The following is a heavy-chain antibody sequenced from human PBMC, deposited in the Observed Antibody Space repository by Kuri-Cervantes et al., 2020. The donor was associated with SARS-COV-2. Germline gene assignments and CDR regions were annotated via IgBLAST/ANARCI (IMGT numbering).Heavy chain of an antibody. V-gene: IGHV1-2*02. J-gene: IGHJ4*02. Sequence: ASVKVSCKASGYIFSGYYVHWVRQAPGQGLEWMGWMNPNTGATNIAQKFRGRVTLTRDTSINTAYMELSSLRDDDTAVYYCARGRLRFLEWLAYYFDYWGQGTLVTVSS. CDR3: ARGRLRFLEWLAYYFDY. CDR2: MNPNTGAT. D-gene: IGHD3-3*01. CDR1: GYIFSGYY.